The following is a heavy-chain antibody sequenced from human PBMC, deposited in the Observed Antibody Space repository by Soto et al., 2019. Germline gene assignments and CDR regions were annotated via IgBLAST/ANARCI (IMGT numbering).Heavy chain of an antibody. CDR2: IYHSGST. J-gene: IGHJ4*02. D-gene: IGHD3-10*01. Sequence: SETLSLTCTVSGYSISSGYYWGWIRQPPGKGLEWIGSIYHSGSTFYNPSLKSRVTISVDTSKNQFSLKLSSVTAADTAVYYCARDLTPMDGSIYFDYWGQGTLVTVSS. V-gene: IGHV4-38-2*02. CDR1: GYSISSGYY. CDR3: ARDLTPMDGSIYFDY.